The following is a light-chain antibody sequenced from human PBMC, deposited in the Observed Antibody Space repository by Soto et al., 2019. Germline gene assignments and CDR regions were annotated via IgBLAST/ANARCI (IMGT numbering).Light chain of an antibody. V-gene: IGKV1-9*01. CDR2: AAS. CDR3: QQLNTYPVT. Sequence: IQLTQSPSSLSASVGDSVTITCRASQGISRYLPWYQQKPGRAPKLLISAASTLQSGVPARFSGSGSGTDFTLSITSLQPEDFATYYCQQLNTYPVTFGGGTKVEIK. J-gene: IGKJ4*01. CDR1: QGISRY.